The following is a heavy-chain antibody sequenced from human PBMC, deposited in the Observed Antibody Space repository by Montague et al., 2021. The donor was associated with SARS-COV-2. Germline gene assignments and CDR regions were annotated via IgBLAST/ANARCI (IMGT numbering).Heavy chain of an antibody. V-gene: IGHV4-61*02. J-gene: IGHJ6*02. Sequence: TLSLTCTVPGGSIRSGSYYWSWIRQPAGKGLEWFGRIYSSGSTXYNPSLKSRVTMSVDTSKNQFSLKVSSVTAADTAVYYCARDYGDYSYYYGLDVWGQGTTVTVSS. D-gene: IGHD4-17*01. CDR2: IYSSGST. CDR3: ARDYGDYSYYYGLDV. CDR1: GGSIRSGSYY.